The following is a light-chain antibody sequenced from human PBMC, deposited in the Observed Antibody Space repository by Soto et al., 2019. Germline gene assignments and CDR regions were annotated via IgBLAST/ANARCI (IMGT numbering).Light chain of an antibody. CDR3: MQGISFT. CDR1: QSLVYSDGNTY. Sequence: IVLTQSPLSLSVTLGHPASISCRSSQSLVYSDGNTYLNWFHQRPGQSPRRLIHKVSNRDSGVPDRFSGSGSDTDFTLSISRVEADDVGVFYCMQGISFTFGQGTKVDIK. V-gene: IGKV2-30*01. CDR2: KVS. J-gene: IGKJ1*01.